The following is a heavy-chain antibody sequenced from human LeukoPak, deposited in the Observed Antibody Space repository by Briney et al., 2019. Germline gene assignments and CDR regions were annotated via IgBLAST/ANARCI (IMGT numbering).Heavy chain of an antibody. V-gene: IGHV3-21*01. CDR1: GFTFSGYS. Sequence: PGGSLRLSCAASGFTFSGYSMNWVRQAPGKGLEWVSSISRSSSYIYYADSVKGRVTISRDNAKNSLYLQMNSLRADDTAVYYCARVPPGTTFLIGPSDYCGQGTLVTVSS. CDR2: ISRSSSYI. CDR3: ARVPPGTTFLIGPSDY. J-gene: IGHJ4*02. D-gene: IGHD1-1*01.